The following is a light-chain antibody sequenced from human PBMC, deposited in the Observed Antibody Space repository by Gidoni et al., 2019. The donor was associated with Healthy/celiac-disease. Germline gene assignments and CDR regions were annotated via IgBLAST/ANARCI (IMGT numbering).Light chain of an antibody. V-gene: IGKV3-11*01. J-gene: IGKJ1*01. CDR3: QQRSNWPRT. Sequence: EIVLTQSPATLSLSPGERAPLSCRASQSVSSYLAWYQQKPGQAPRLLIYDASNRATGIPARFSGSGSGTDFTLTISSLDPEDFAVYYCQQRSNWPRTFGQGTKVEIK. CDR2: DAS. CDR1: QSVSSY.